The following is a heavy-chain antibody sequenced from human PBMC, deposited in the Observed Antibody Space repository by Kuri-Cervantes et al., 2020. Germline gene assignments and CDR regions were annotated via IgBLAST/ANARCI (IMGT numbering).Heavy chain of an antibody. J-gene: IGHJ4*02. CDR3: ARGLGIGRPIYYFDY. D-gene: IGHD7-27*01. Sequence: SETLSLTCTVSGGSVSSSSYYWGWIRQPPGKGLEWIGYIYYSGITNYNPSLKSRVTISVDTSKNQFSLKLSSVTAADTAVYYCARGLGIGRPIYYFDYWGQGTLVTVSS. V-gene: IGHV4-61*05. CDR1: GGSVSSSSYY. CDR2: IYYSGIT.